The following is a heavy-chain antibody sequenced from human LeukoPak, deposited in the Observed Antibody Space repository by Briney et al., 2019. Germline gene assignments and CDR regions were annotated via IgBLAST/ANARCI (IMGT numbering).Heavy chain of an antibody. J-gene: IGHJ4*02. CDR2: IYYSGST. D-gene: IGHD6-6*01. V-gene: IGHV4-39*01. CDR1: GGSISSSTYY. Sequence: SETLSLTCTVSGGSISSSTYYWGWIRQPPGKGLEWIGSIYYSGSTYYNPSLKSRVTISVDTSKNHFSPNLSSVTAADTAVYYCARQSRGSSSSRDYFDYWGQGTLVTVSS. CDR3: ARQSRGSSSSRDYFDY.